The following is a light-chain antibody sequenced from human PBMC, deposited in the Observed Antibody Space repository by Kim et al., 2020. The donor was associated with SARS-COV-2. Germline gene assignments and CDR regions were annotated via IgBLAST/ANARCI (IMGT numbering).Light chain of an antibody. V-gene: IGKV3-20*01. CDR1: ESVSSNS. CDR2: VAS. Sequence: SPGERATPSCRASESVSSNSLAWYQQKPGQAPRLLIYVASSRATGIPDRFSGSGSGTDFTLTISRLEPEDFAVYYCQQYATSPITFGQGTRLEIK. J-gene: IGKJ5*01. CDR3: QQYATSPIT.